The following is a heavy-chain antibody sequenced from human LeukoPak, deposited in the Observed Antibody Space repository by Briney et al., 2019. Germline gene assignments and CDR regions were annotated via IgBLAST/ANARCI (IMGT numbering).Heavy chain of an antibody. CDR3: ARVIVATISGWFDP. CDR2: IYYSGST. Sequence: SETLSLTCTVSGGSISSGDYYWSWIRQPPGKGLEWIGYIYYSGSTYYNPSLKSRVTISVDTSKNQFSLKLSSVTAADTAVYYCARVIVATISGWFDPWCQGTLVTVSS. V-gene: IGHV4-30-4*01. CDR1: GGSISSGDYY. J-gene: IGHJ5*02. D-gene: IGHD5-12*01.